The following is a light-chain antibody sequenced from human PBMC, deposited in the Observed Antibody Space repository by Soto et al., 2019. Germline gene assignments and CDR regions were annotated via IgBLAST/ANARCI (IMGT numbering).Light chain of an antibody. CDR2: EVT. CDR1: SSDVGAYNY. CDR3: SSYTSGSTLVV. Sequence: QSVLTQPASVSGSPGQSITISCTGSSSDVGAYNYVSWYQQHPGKAPRLMIYEVTYRPSGVSNRFSGSKSGNTASLTISGLRAEDEADYYCSSYTSGSTLVVFGGGTKLTVL. J-gene: IGLJ2*01. V-gene: IGLV2-14*01.